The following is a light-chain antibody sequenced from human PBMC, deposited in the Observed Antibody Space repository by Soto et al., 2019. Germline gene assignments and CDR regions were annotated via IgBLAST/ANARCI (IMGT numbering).Light chain of an antibody. Sequence: DIVLTQSPGTLSLSPGERATLSCRASQSVSSSYLAWYQQKPGQAPRLLIYGASSRATGIPDRFSGSGSGTDFTLTISRLEPEDFAVYYCQQYGSSPPITLGQGTRLEIK. V-gene: IGKV3-20*01. CDR2: GAS. CDR3: QQYGSSPPIT. J-gene: IGKJ5*01. CDR1: QSVSSSY.